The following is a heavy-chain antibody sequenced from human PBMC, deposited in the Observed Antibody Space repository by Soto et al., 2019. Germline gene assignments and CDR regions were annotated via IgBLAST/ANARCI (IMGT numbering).Heavy chain of an antibody. D-gene: IGHD6-13*01. CDR1: GFTFDDYA. CDR2: ISWNSGSI. V-gene: IGHV3-9*01. J-gene: IGHJ6*02. Sequence: EVQLVESGGGLVQPGRSLRLSCAASGFTFDDYAMHWVRQAPGKGLEWVSGISWNSGSIGYADSVKGRFTISRDNAKHSLYLQMNSLRAEDTALYYCAKGSPAIAAPGYYYGMDVWGQGTTVTVSS. CDR3: AKGSPAIAAPGYYYGMDV.